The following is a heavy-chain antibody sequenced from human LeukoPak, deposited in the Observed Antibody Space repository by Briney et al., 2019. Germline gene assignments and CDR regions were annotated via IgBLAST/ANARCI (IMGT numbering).Heavy chain of an antibody. CDR3: AKFYSSGWSHFDY. J-gene: IGHJ4*02. D-gene: IGHD6-19*01. CDR2: ISGSGANT. Sequence: GGSLRLSCAASAFTFSSIAMSWDRPAQGKGLEWVSAISGSGANTYHADSVKGRFTISRDNSKNTLYLKMNSLRAEETAVYYCAKFYSSGWSHFDYWGQGTLVTVSS. CDR1: AFTFSSIA. V-gene: IGHV3-23*01.